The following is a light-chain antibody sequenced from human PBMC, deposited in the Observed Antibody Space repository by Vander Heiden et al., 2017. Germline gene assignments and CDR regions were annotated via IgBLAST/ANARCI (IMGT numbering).Light chain of an antibody. CDR1: QSISSY. CDR3: RQSDSTPLT. CDR2: VAS. J-gene: IGKJ4*01. Sequence: DIQMTQSPSSLSASVGDRVTITCRASQSISSYLNWYQQKPGKAPKPLIYVASSLQSGVPSRFSGSGSATDFTLTISRLQPADFATYYCRQSDSTPLTFGGGTKVEIK. V-gene: IGKV1-39*01.